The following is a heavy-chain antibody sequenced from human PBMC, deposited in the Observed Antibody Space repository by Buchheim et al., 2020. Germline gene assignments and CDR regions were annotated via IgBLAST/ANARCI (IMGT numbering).Heavy chain of an antibody. CDR1: GFTFSSYA. J-gene: IGHJ5*02. CDR2: ISGSGGST. D-gene: IGHD3-22*01. CDR3: AKQYYYDSSGYYYPTVGWFDP. Sequence: EVQLLESGGGLVQPGGSLRLSCAASGFTFSSYAMSWVRQAPGKGLEWVSAISGSGGSTYYADSVKGRFTISRDHSKNTLYLQMNSLRAEDTAVYYCAKQYYYDSSGYYYPTVGWFDPWGQGTL. V-gene: IGHV3-23*01.